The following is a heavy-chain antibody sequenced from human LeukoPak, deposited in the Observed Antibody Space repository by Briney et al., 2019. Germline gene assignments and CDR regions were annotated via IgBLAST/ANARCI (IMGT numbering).Heavy chain of an antibody. Sequence: SETLSLTCTVSGGSISSGYYWGWIRQPPGKGLEWIGSIYHSGSTYYNPSLKSRVTISVDTSKNQFSLKLSSVTAADTAVYYCARDLVLGVFDYWGQGTLVTVSS. V-gene: IGHV4-38-2*02. CDR2: IYHSGST. D-gene: IGHD2-8*01. J-gene: IGHJ4*02. CDR1: GGSISSGYY. CDR3: ARDLVLGVFDY.